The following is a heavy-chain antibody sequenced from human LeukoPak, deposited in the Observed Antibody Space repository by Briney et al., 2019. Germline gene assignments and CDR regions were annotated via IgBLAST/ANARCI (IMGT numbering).Heavy chain of an antibody. V-gene: IGHV1-18*01. CDR3: ARSGRGAYYYFDL. CDR1: SYTFTRYG. D-gene: IGHD1-26*01. Sequence: ASVKVSCKASSYTFTRYGISWVRQAPGQGLEWMGWISGSNGNTNYAQKFQGRVSMTADTSTSTAYMELRSLRSDDTAVYYCARSGRGAYYYFDLWGQGTLVTVSS. J-gene: IGHJ4*02. CDR2: ISGSNGNT.